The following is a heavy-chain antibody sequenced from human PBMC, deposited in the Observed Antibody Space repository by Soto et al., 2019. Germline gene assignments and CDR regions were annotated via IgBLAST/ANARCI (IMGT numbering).Heavy chain of an antibody. V-gene: IGHV3-66*01. J-gene: IGHJ4*02. Sequence: GSLRLSCAASGCTVSSKHMSWVRQAPGKGLEWVSVIYSGGSTYYADSVKGRFSISRDNSKNTLYLQMNSLRAEDTAVYYCARDIRGVSGSPWDYWGQGTLVTVSS. CDR1: GCTVSSKH. CDR3: ARDIRGVSGSPWDY. D-gene: IGHD3-10*01. CDR2: IYSGGST.